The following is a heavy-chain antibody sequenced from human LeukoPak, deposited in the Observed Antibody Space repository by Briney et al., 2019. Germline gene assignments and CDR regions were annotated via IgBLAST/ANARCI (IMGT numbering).Heavy chain of an antibody. V-gene: IGHV4-4*07. CDR1: GGSISSYY. Sequence: SETLSLTCTVSGGSISSYYWSWIRQPAGKGLEWIGRIYASGSTNYNPSLKSRVTMSVDTSKNQFSLKLSSVTAADTAVYYCARDHVPSPRANWGSKGAFDIWGQGTMVTVSS. J-gene: IGHJ3*02. CDR3: ARDHVPSPRANWGSKGAFDI. D-gene: IGHD7-27*01. CDR2: IYASGST.